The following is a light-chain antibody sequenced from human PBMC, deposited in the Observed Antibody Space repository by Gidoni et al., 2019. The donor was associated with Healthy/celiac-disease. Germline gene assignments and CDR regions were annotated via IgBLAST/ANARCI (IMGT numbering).Light chain of an antibody. Sequence: QSALTQPRSASGSPGQSVPISCTGTSSDVGGYNYVSWYQQHPGKAPKLMIYDVSKRPSGVPDRFSGSKSGNTASLTISGLQAEDEADYYCCSYAGSSVFGTGTKVTVL. CDR2: DVS. J-gene: IGLJ1*01. CDR3: CSYAGSSV. V-gene: IGLV2-11*01. CDR1: SSDVGGYNY.